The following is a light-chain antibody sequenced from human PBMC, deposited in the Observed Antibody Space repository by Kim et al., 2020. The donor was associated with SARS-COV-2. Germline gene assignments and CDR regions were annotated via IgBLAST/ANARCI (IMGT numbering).Light chain of an antibody. CDR1: KLGDKY. CDR3: QAWDSSTAV. V-gene: IGLV3-1*01. Sequence: SVSPGQTASITCSGEKLGDKYACWYQQKPGQSPVLVIYQDSKRPSGIPERFSGSNSGNTATLTISGTQAMDEADYYCQAWDSSTAVFGTGTKVTVL. J-gene: IGLJ1*01. CDR2: QDS.